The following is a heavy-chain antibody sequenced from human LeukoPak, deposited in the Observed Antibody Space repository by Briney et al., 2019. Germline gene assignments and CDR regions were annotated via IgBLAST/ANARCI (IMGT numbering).Heavy chain of an antibody. D-gene: IGHD2-15*01. CDR1: GYTFTNYY. J-gene: IGHJ3*01. Sequence: ASVKVSCKTSGYTFTNYYIHWVRRAPGQGLEWMGKINPSGGSTSYPQKFQGRVTMIRDTSTTTVYMELSTLRSEDTAIYYCARGYCSGGGCSVLDAFDGWGQGTMVTVSS. V-gene: IGHV1-46*01. CDR3: ARGYCSGGGCSVLDAFDG. CDR2: INPSGGST.